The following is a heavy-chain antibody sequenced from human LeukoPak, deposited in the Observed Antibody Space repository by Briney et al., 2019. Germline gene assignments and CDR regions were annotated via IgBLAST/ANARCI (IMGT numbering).Heavy chain of an antibody. CDR2: ISGSGGST. CDR3: AKDPAPYYYDSSVVFDY. D-gene: IGHD3-22*01. J-gene: IGHJ4*02. CDR1: GFTFSSYS. V-gene: IGHV3-23*01. Sequence: GGSLRLSCAASGFTFSSYSMNWVRQAPGKGLEWVSAISGSGGSTYYADSVKGRFTISRDNSKNTLYLQMNSLRAEDTAVYYCAKDPAPYYYDSSVVFDYWGQGTLVTVSS.